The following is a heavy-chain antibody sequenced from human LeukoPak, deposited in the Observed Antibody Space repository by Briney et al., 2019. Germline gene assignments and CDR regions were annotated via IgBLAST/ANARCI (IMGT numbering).Heavy chain of an antibody. V-gene: IGHV4-59*01. CDR2: IYYSGST. CDR3: ARDLGGYCSSTSYYSFGWFDP. D-gene: IGHD2-2*02. CDR1: GGSISSYY. Sequence: PSDTQSLTGTASGGSISSYYWSWIRQPQGKGLEWIGYIYYSGSTNYNPSLKSRVTISVDTSKNQFSLKLSSVTAADTAVYYCARDLGGYCSSTSYYSFGWFDPWGQGTLVTVSS. J-gene: IGHJ5*02.